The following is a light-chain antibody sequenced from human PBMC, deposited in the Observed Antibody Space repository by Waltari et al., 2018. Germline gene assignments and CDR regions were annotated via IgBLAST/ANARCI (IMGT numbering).Light chain of an antibody. J-gene: IGKJ1*01. Sequence: DIQMTKSPSTLSASVGDRVTITCRASQSINSWLAWYRQKPGKAPELLMYKASTLKSGVPSRFSGRESGTEFTLTISSLQPDDFATYYCQHYYDYSGTFGQGTKVEIK. CDR1: QSINSW. CDR2: KAS. V-gene: IGKV1-5*03. CDR3: QHYYDYSGT.